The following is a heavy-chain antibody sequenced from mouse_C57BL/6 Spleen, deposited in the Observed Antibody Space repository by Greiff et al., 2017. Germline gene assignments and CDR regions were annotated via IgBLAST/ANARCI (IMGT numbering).Heavy chain of an antibody. V-gene: IGHV3-8*01. CDR1: GYSITSDY. D-gene: IGHD1-1*01. CDR3: ARGHYYGSSYWYFDV. CDR2: ISYSGST. J-gene: IGHJ1*03. Sequence: EVHLVESGPGLAKPSQTLSLTCSVTGYSITSDYWNWIRKFPGNKLEYMGYISYSGSTYYNPSLKSRISITRDTSKNQYYLQLNSVTTEDTATYYCARGHYYGSSYWYFDVWGTGTTVTVSS.